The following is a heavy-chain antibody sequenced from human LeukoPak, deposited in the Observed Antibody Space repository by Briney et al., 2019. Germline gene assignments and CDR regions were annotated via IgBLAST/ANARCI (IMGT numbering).Heavy chain of an antibody. D-gene: IGHD5-18*01. Sequence: ASVKVSCKASGGTFSSYAISWVRQAPGQGLEWMGGIIPIFGTANYAQKFQGRVTITADESTSTAYMELSSLRSEDTAVYYCAMGVRTEYSYGYFWFDPWGQGTLVTVSS. J-gene: IGHJ5*02. CDR1: GGTFSSYA. CDR2: IIPIFGTA. CDR3: AMGVRTEYSYGYFWFDP. V-gene: IGHV1-69*13.